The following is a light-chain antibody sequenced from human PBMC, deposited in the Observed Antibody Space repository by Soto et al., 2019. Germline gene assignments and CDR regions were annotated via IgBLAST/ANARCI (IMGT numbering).Light chain of an antibody. CDR1: QSVSSY. CDR3: QQRSNWPRT. J-gene: IGKJ1*01. CDR2: DAS. Sequence: EIVLTQSPATLSLSPGARATLSCRASQSVSSYLAWYQQKPGQAPRLLIYDASNKAAGIPARFSGSGSGTDFTLTMSSLEPEDFAVYYCQQRSNWPRTFGQGTKVEIK. V-gene: IGKV3-11*01.